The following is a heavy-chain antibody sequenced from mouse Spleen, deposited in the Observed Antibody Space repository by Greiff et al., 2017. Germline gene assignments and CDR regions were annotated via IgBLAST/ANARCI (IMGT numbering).Heavy chain of an antibody. CDR2: IDPSDSYT. V-gene: IGHV1-69*01. D-gene: IGHD2-4*01. Sequence: VQLQQPGAELVMPGASVKLSCKASGYTFTSYWMHWVKQRPGQGLEWIGEIDPSDSYTNYNQKFKGKATLTVDKSSSTAYMQLSSLTSEDSAVYYCARRGLRRDWYFDVWGAGTTVTVSS. CDR3: ARRGLRRDWYFDV. CDR1: GYTFTSYW. J-gene: IGHJ1*01.